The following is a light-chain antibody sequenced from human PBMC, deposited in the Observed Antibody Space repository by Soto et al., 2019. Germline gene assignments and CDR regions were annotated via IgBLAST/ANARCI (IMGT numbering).Light chain of an antibody. V-gene: IGKV3-20*01. CDR1: QTVRNNY. Sequence: EFVLTQSPGTLSLSPGERATLSCRASQTVRNNYLAWYQQKPGQAPRLLIYGASSRATGIPDRFSGSGSGTDFTLTISRLELEDFAVYYCQQYGSSPFTFGGGTKVDIK. CDR2: GAS. CDR3: QQYGSSPFT. J-gene: IGKJ4*01.